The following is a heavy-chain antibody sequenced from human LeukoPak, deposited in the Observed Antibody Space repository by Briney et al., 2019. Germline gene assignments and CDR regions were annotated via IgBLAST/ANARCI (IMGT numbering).Heavy chain of an antibody. D-gene: IGHD6-19*01. V-gene: IGHV4-4*07. CDR1: GGSFSGYY. J-gene: IGHJ4*02. Sequence: SETLSLTCAVYGGSFSGYYWSWIRQPAGKGLEWIGRIYTSGSTNYNPSLKSRVTISVDTSKNQFSLKLSSVTAADTAVYYCARDSALYSSGWLFDYWGQGTLVTVSS. CDR3: ARDSALYSSGWLFDY. CDR2: IYTSGST.